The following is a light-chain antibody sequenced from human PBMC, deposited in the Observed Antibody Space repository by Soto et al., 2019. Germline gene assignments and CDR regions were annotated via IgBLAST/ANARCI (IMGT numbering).Light chain of an antibody. J-gene: IGLJ1*01. Sequence: QSVLAQPPSASESPGQRVTISCSGSSSDIGSNYVYWYQQLPGTAPKLLIFGNSQRPSGVPDRFSGSKSGTAASLAINGLRSEDEADYYCAAWDDSLSGRYVFGTGTKLTVL. CDR1: SSDIGSNY. V-gene: IGLV1-47*02. CDR3: AAWDDSLSGRYV. CDR2: GNS.